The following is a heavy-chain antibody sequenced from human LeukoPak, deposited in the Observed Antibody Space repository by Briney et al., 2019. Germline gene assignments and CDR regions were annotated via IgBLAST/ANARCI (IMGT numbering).Heavy chain of an antibody. CDR1: GCSISSGSYY. D-gene: IGHD4-17*01. V-gene: IGHV4-61*02. CDR2: IYTSVST. J-gene: IGHJ4*02. CDR3: ARGGDRFDY. Sequence: PSQTLSLTCKASGCSISSGSYYWSWIRQPTGKELEWIGRIYTSVSTNYNPSLKSRVTTSAGTSKNQFSLKLSSVSAADTAVYYCARGGDRFDYWGQGTLVTVSS.